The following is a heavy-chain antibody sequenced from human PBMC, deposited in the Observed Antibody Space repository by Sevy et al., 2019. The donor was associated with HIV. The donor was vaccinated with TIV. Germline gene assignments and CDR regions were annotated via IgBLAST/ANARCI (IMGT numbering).Heavy chain of an antibody. V-gene: IGHV3-7*03. Sequence: GGSLRLSCAASGFTFSNYWMSWVRQAPGKGLEWVANIKRDGSEKNYVASVKGLFTISRDNAKTSLYLQMNSLRVEDTAMYYCARDCSSANCLWGMDVWGQGTMVTVSS. CDR2: IKRDGSEK. CDR1: GFTFSNYW. D-gene: IGHD2-2*01. CDR3: ARDCSSANCLWGMDV. J-gene: IGHJ6*02.